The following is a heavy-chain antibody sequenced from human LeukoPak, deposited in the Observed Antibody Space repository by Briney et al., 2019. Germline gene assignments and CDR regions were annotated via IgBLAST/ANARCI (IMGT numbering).Heavy chain of an antibody. V-gene: IGHV4-39*01. J-gene: IGHJ3*02. Sequence: SETLSLTCTVSGGSISSSSYYWGWIRQPPGKGLEWIGSIYYSGSTYYNPSLKSRVTISVDTSKNQFSQKLSSVTAADTAVYYCASGGNSGDAFDIWGQGTMVTVSS. D-gene: IGHD4-23*01. CDR2: IYYSGST. CDR3: ASGGNSGDAFDI. CDR1: GGSISSSSYY.